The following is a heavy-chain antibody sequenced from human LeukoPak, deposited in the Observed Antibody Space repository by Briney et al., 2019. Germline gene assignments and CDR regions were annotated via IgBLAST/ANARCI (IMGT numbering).Heavy chain of an antibody. V-gene: IGHV1-24*01. Sequence: APVKVSCKVSGYTLTELSMHWVRQAPGKGLEWMGGFDPEDGETIYAQKFQGRVTMTEDTSTDTAYMELSSLRSEDTAVYYCATGTYYYDSSGYYRWGQGTLVTVSS. J-gene: IGHJ4*02. CDR3: ATGTYYYDSSGYYR. D-gene: IGHD3-22*01. CDR2: FDPEDGET. CDR1: GYTLTELS.